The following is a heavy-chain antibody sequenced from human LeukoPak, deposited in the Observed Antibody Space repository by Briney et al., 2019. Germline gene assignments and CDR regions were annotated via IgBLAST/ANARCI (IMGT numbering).Heavy chain of an antibody. Sequence: PSETLSLTCAVYGGSVSGYYWSWIRQPAGKGLEWIGEINHSGSTNYNPSLKSRVTISVDTSKNQSSLKLSSVTAADTAVYYCARNTVVTPSEAFDIWGQGTMVTVSS. D-gene: IGHD4-23*01. CDR1: GGSVSGYY. CDR2: INHSGST. J-gene: IGHJ3*02. V-gene: IGHV4-34*01. CDR3: ARNTVVTPSEAFDI.